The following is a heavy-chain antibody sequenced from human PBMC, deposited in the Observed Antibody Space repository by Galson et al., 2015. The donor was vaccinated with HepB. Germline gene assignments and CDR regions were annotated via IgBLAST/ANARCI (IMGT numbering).Heavy chain of an antibody. CDR1: GGTLRRYA. Sequence: SVKVSRKASGGTLRRYAISWVRQAPGQGLEWMGGIIPIFGTANYAQKFQGRVTITADESTSTVYMELSSLRSEDTAVYYCAREILVGRTGTRGVYAFDIWGQGTMVTVSS. CDR3: AREILVGRTGTRGVYAFDI. CDR2: IIPIFGTA. V-gene: IGHV1-69*13. D-gene: IGHD1-7*01. J-gene: IGHJ3*02.